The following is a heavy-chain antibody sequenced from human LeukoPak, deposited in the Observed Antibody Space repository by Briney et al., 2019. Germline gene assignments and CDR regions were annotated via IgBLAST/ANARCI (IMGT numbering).Heavy chain of an antibody. CDR2: VKQDGSEK. CDR3: ARDSVHGYYDSSGYSALFGC. Sequence: GGSLRLSCAASGFAFSSYWMSWVRQAPGKGLEWVANVKQDGSEKYYVGSVKGRFTISRDNAKNSVSLQMNSLRDEDTAVYYCARDSVHGYYDSSGYSALFGCWGQGTLVTVSS. V-gene: IGHV3-7*01. D-gene: IGHD3-22*01. J-gene: IGHJ4*02. CDR1: GFAFSSYW.